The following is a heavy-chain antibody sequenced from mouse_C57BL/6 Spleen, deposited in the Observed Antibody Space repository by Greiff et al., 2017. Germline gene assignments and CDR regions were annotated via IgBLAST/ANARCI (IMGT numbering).Heavy chain of an antibody. V-gene: IGHV1-82*01. J-gene: IGHJ1*03. CDR2: IYPGDGDT. Sequence: VQRVESGPELVKPGASVKISCKASGYAFSSSWMNWVKQRPGKGLEWIGRIYPGDGDTNYNGKFKGKATLTADKSSSTAYMQLSSLTSEDSAVYFCARIYYDYDWYFDVWGTGTTVTVSS. CDR3: ARIYYDYDWYFDV. CDR1: GYAFSSSW. D-gene: IGHD2-4*01.